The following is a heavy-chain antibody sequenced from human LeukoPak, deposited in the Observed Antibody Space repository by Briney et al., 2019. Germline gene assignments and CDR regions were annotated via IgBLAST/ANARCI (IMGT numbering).Heavy chain of an antibody. Sequence: GGSLRLSCTTSGLTFSTFGFNCVRHAPGKGLEWVASIGPTGFDRYHADSIKGRFTISRDNANNFLYLQMDSLRAEDTAVYYCATETNGRHYDYWGQGTLLTVSS. V-gene: IGHV3-21*06. J-gene: IGHJ4*02. D-gene: IGHD1-14*01. CDR3: ATETNGRHYDY. CDR1: GLTFSTFG. CDR2: IGPTGFDR.